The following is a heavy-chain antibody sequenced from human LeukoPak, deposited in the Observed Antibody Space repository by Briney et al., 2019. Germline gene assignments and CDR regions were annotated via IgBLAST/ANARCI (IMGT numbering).Heavy chain of an antibody. D-gene: IGHD4-17*01. CDR2: ICYDGSNK. Sequence: GGSLRLSCAASGFTFRNYGMHWVRQAPGKGLEWVAVICYDGSNKYYADSVKGRFTISRDNAKNTLYLQMNSLRAEDTAVYYCAKGALKKRLYGDRSEYWGQGTLVTV. J-gene: IGHJ4*02. CDR3: AKGALKKRLYGDRSEY. CDR1: GFTFRNYG. V-gene: IGHV3-30*18.